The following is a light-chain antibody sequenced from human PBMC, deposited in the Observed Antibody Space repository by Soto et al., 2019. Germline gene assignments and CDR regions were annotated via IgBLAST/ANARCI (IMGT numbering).Light chain of an antibody. J-gene: IGKJ5*01. CDR1: RSASNY. Sequence: ESVLTQSPATLSLSPGESATLSCRASRSASNYLAWYQQKPGQAPRLLIYDASSRPTDIPARFSGSGSGTDFTLTISRLEPEDFALYECQQRSNWTITFGQGTRVEIK. V-gene: IGKV3-11*01. CDR2: DAS. CDR3: QQRSNWTIT.